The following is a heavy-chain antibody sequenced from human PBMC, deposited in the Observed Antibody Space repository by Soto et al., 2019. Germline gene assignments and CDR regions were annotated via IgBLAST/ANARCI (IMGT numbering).Heavy chain of an antibody. V-gene: IGHV4-4*02. CDR1: GFSIRSGNW. J-gene: IGHJ4*02. CDR2: IFHDGTA. D-gene: IGHD2-8*01. Sequence: SETLSLTCAVSGFSIRSGNWWTWARQTPQRGLQYVGEIFHDGTANYYPSFERRVAISVDTSKNQFSLKLTSVTAADTAIYFCARLVYDTRLNYMYFDFWGQGALVTVSS. CDR3: ARLVYDTRLNYMYFDF.